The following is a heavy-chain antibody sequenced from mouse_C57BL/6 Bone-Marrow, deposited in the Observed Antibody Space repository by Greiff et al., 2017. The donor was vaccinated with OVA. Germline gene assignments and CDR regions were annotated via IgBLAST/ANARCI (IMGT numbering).Heavy chain of an antibody. CDR1: GYTFTSYW. D-gene: IGHD1-1*02. Sequence: VQLPQSGTVLARPGASVKMSCKTSGYTFTSYWMHWVQQRPGQGLEWIGAISPGNSDTGYNQKFKGKAKLTAVTSSSTAYMVLSSLTNEDSAVYYCTRWGWLSWFAYWGQGTLVTVSA. J-gene: IGHJ3*01. V-gene: IGHV1-5*01. CDR3: TRWGWLSWFAY. CDR2: ISPGNSDT.